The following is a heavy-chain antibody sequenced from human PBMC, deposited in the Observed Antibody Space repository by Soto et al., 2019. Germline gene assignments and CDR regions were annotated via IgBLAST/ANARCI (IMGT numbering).Heavy chain of an antibody. Sequence: ASVKVSCKASGYTFSNSGFSWVRQAPGQRLEWMGWISTYNGDTNYAQTFQGRVTMTTDTSTSTVYMELRSLRSDDTAVYYCAREGVAPYYYYGMDVWGQGTPVTVSS. CDR3: AREGVAPYYYYGMDV. D-gene: IGHD5-12*01. CDR1: GYTFSNSG. CDR2: ISTYNGDT. V-gene: IGHV1-18*01. J-gene: IGHJ6*02.